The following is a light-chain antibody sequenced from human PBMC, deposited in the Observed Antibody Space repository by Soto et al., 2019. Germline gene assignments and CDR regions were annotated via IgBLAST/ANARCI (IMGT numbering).Light chain of an antibody. CDR3: QQSYSPPKT. Sequence: DIQMTQSPSSLSASVVDRVTITCRASQSMSGYLNWYQKKPGTAPKLLIFATSGLQSGVPSRSSGSVSGTDFIFTINSLQPEDFATYYCQQSYSPPKTFGQGTKVEIK. CDR1: QSMSGY. V-gene: IGKV1-39*01. J-gene: IGKJ1*01. CDR2: ATS.